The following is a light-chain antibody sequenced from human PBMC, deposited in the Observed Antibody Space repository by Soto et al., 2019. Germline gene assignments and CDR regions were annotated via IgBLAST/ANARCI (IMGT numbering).Light chain of an antibody. V-gene: IGKV1-39*01. CDR3: QQSYNLPWT. CDR2: SAS. Sequence: IEMTQSPSSLSASVGDRITITCLASQSISLFLNWYHQKPGKAPKLLIYSASTLQSGVPSRFSGSGSGPDFTLTIASLQPEDSATYYCQQSYNLPWTFGPGTKVDIK. J-gene: IGKJ1*01. CDR1: QSISLF.